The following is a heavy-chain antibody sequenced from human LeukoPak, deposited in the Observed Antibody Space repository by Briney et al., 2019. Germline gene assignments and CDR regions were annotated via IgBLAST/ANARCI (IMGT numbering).Heavy chain of an antibody. J-gene: IGHJ4*02. CDR3: ASGFLEWFYFGY. Sequence: ASVKVSCKASGYAFTSYDINWVRQATGQGLEWMGWINPNSGVTNYAQKFQGRVTMTRDTSISTAYMEVSRLRSDDTAVYYCASGFLEWFYFGYWGQGTLVTVSS. CDR1: GYAFTSYD. V-gene: IGHV1-2*02. CDR2: INPNSGVT. D-gene: IGHD3-3*01.